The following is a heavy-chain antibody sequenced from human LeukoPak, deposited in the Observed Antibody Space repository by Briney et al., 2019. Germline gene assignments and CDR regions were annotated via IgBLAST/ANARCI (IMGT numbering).Heavy chain of an antibody. Sequence: SETLSLTCTVSGGSISSYYWSWIRQPPGKGLEWIGYIYYSGSTNYNPSLKSRVTISVNTSKNQFSLKLSSVTAADTAVYYCARSHYDFWSGYFDYWGQGTLVTVSS. CDR2: IYYSGST. J-gene: IGHJ4*02. CDR3: ARSHYDFWSGYFDY. D-gene: IGHD3-3*01. V-gene: IGHV4-59*01. CDR1: GGSISSYY.